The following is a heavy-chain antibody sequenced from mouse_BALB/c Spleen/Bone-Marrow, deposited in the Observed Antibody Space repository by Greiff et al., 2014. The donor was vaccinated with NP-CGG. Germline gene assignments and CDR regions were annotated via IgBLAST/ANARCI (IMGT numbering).Heavy chain of an antibody. J-gene: IGHJ2*01. CDR3: ARVRNWADY. Sequence: VQLQEPGAELVRPGSSVKISCKASGYAFSSYWMNWVKQRPGQGLEWIGQIYPGDGDTNYNGKFKGKATLTADKSSSTAYMQLSSLTSEDSAVYFCARVRNWADYWGQGTTLTVSS. CDR1: GYAFSSYW. D-gene: IGHD4-1*01. V-gene: IGHV1-80*01. CDR2: IYPGDGDT.